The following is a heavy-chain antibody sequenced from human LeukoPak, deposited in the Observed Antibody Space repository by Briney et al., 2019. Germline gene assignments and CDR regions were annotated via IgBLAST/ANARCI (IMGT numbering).Heavy chain of an antibody. Sequence: GGSLRLSCAASGFTFSSCSMSWVRQAPGKGLEWVANIKQDGSETYYVDSVKGRFTISRDNAKSSLSLQMNSLRAEDTAVYYCARQRGSGCLDYWGQGTLVTVSS. CDR2: IKQDGSET. CDR1: GFTFSSCS. D-gene: IGHD6-19*01. V-gene: IGHV3-7*01. J-gene: IGHJ4*02. CDR3: ARQRGSGCLDY.